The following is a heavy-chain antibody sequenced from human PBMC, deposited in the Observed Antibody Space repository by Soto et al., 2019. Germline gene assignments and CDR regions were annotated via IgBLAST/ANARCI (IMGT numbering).Heavy chain of an antibody. CDR3: ARGSEGSGTESAFHF. V-gene: IGHV1-69*02. CDR1: GGTFSTYT. Sequence: QVHLVQSGAEVKKPGSSVKVSCKTSGGTFSTYTVSWVRQAPGQGLGWTGRIIPFLYVLTYALKFQGRVTITEDKSTSTAYLELTSLKSEDTAMYYCARGSEGSGTESAFHFWGQGTMVTVSS. D-gene: IGHD2-15*01. CDR2: IIPFLYVL. J-gene: IGHJ3*01.